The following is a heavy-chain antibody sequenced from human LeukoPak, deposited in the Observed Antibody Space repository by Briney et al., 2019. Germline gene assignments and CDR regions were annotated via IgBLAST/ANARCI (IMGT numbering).Heavy chain of an antibody. CDR1: GFTFNSFF. CDR3: VRDLGHSRHYFEY. CDR2: ISQDGSET. Sequence: PGGSLRLSCAASGFTFNSFFLNWVRLTPGRELELLACISQDGSETFYMDSVRGRFTISRDNTKNSLYLQMDSLRAEDTAVYFCVRDLGHSRHYFEYWGQGALVTVSS. J-gene: IGHJ4*02. D-gene: IGHD7-27*01. V-gene: IGHV3-7*01.